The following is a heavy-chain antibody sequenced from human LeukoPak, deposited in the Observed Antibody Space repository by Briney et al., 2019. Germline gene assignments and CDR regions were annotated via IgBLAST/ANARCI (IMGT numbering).Heavy chain of an antibody. D-gene: IGHD3-10*01. CDR1: GFTFSSSA. Sequence: GGSLRLSCAASGFTFSSSAMHWVRQAPGKGLEWVAVISYDGRNKYYADSVKGRFTISRDNSKNTLSLQMNSLRAEDTAVYYCARDSVVRGAYYYYYGMDVWGQGTTVTVSS. V-gene: IGHV3-30*04. CDR2: ISYDGRNK. J-gene: IGHJ6*02. CDR3: ARDSVVRGAYYYYYGMDV.